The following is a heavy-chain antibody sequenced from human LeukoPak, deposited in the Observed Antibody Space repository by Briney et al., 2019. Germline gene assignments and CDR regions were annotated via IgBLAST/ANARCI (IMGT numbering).Heavy chain of an antibody. V-gene: IGHV3-33*01. CDR1: GITFRSNG. CDR3: ARFTGSDPEGFFDY. Sequence: GGSLRLSCTASGITFRSNGMHWVRQAPGKGLEWVAFIWFDERYEDYADSVRGRFTISRDNSKNTLYLQMNGLRAEDTAVYYCARFTGSDPEGFFDYWGQGTLVTVSS. CDR2: IWFDERYE. J-gene: IGHJ4*02. D-gene: IGHD1-14*01.